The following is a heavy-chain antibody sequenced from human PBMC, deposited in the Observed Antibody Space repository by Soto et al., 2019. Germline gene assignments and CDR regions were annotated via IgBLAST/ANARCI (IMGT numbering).Heavy chain of an antibody. D-gene: IGHD5-12*01. Sequence: QVQLQESGPGLVKPSQTLSLTCTVSGGSISSGGYYWSWIRQHPGKGLEWIGYIYYSGSTYYNPSLKSRVTISVDTSKNQFSLKLSSVTAADTAVYYCASTVEMATINLGHAFAIWGQGTMVTVSS. CDR2: IYYSGST. J-gene: IGHJ3*02. V-gene: IGHV4-31*03. CDR3: ASTVEMATINLGHAFAI. CDR1: GGSISSGGYY.